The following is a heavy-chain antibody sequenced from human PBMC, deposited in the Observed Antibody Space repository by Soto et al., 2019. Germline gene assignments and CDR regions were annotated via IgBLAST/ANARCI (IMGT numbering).Heavy chain of an antibody. CDR2: IHYTGST. J-gene: IGHJ4*02. Sequence: QVQLQESGPGLVKPSETLSLTCTVSGASMNNHYWSWIRQSPGKGLELMGFIHYTGSTWYNPSLQSRLSLSVETSKNQLSLELRSVTAPDTAVYYCARGNLVFDQWGQGTLVTVSS. CDR1: GASMNNHY. CDR3: ARGNLVFDQ. D-gene: IGHD3-3*01. V-gene: IGHV4-59*11.